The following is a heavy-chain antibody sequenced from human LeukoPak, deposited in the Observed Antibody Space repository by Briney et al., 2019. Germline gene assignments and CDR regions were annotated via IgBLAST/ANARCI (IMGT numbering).Heavy chain of an antibody. CDR1: GYTFTSYG. Sequence: GASVKVSCKASGYTFTSYGISWVRQAPGQGLEWMGWISAYNGNTNYAQKLQGRVTMTTDTSTSTAYMELRSLRSDDTAVYYCALASGDCSGGSCYLNWFDPWGQGTLVTVSS. CDR3: ALASGDCSGGSCYLNWFDP. CDR2: ISAYNGNT. D-gene: IGHD2-15*01. J-gene: IGHJ5*02. V-gene: IGHV1-18*01.